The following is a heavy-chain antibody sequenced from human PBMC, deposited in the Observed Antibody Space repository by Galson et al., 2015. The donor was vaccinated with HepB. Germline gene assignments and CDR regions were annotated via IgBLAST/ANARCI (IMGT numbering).Heavy chain of an antibody. CDR3: ARDGYNRVPFDY. V-gene: IGHV3-23*01. D-gene: IGHD5-12*01. Sequence: SLRLSCAASGFTLNSYAMSWVRQAPGKGLEWVSEISGTGANTYYADSVRGRFTVSRDNSRNTLYLQMNSLRTEDTARYYCARDGYNRVPFDYWGQGTLVAVSS. CDR1: GFTLNSYA. CDR2: ISGTGANT. J-gene: IGHJ4*02.